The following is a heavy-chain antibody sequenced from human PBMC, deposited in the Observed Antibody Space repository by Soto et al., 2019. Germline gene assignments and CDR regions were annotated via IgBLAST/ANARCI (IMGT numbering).Heavy chain of an antibody. CDR1: GGTFGSYA. CDR2: IIPIPGTA. Sequence: QVQLVQSGAEMKKPGSSVKVSCKASGGTFGSYAISWVRQAPGQGLEWMGGIIPIPGTANYAQKFQGRATIAAHESTSTAYMELSSLRSEDTAVYYCARSQGSSTSLEIYYYYYYGMDVWGQGSTVMVSS. CDR3: ARSQGSSTSLEIYYYYYYGMDV. D-gene: IGHD2-2*01. J-gene: IGHJ6*02. V-gene: IGHV1-69*01.